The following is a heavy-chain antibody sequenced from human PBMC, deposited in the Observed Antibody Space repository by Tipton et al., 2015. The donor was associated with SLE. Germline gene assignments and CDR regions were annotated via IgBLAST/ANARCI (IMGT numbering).Heavy chain of an antibody. J-gene: IGHJ6*03. V-gene: IGHV4-31*03. CDR2: IYYSGST. CDR3: ASAPSYYYYYMDV. CDR1: GGSVSSGSYF. Sequence: TLSLTCTVSGGSVSSGSYFWSWIRQPPGKGLEWIGYIYYSGSTYYNPSLKSRVTISVDTSKNQFSLKLSSVTAADTAVYYCASAPSYYYYYMDVWGKGTTVTVSS.